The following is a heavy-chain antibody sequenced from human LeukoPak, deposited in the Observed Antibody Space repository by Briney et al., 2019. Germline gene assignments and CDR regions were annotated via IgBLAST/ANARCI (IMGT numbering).Heavy chain of an antibody. CDR1: GGSISSSSSY. CDR2: IYYNGDT. D-gene: IGHD1-26*01. Sequence: SETLSLTCAVSGGSISSSSSYWGWIRQPPGKGLELFGRIYYNGDTHYNPSLKSRVTISVDTSKNQFSLKLRSVTATDTAVYFCASLRNGWELTDWGQGTLVTVSS. J-gene: IGHJ4*02. CDR3: ASLRNGWELTD. V-gene: IGHV4-39*01.